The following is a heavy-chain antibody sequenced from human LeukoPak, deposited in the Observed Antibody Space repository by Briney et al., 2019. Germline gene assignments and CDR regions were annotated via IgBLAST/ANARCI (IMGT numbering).Heavy chain of an antibody. J-gene: IGHJ3*02. CDR2: MNPNSGGT. V-gene: IGHV1-2*04. D-gene: IGHD1-20*01. CDR1: GYTFTSYD. CDR3: ARDITGTTGLGVDAFDI. Sequence: GASVKVSCKASGYTFTSYDINWVRQATGQGLEWMGWMNPNSGGTNYAQKFQGWVTMTRDTSISTAYMELSRLRSDDTAVYYCARDITGTTGLGVDAFDIWGQGTMVTVSS.